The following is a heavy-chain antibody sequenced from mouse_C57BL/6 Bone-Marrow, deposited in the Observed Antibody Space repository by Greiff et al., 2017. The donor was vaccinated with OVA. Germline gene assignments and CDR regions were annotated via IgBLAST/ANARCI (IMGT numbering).Heavy chain of an antibody. D-gene: IGHD2-3*01. CDR2: IRSKSNNYAT. CDR3: VRGDGYYDYFDY. CDR1: GFSFNTYA. Sequence: EVKLMESGGGLVQPKGSLKLSCAASGFSFNTYAMNWVRQAPGKGLEWVARIRSKSNNYATYYADSVKDRFTISRDDSESMLYLQMNNLKTEDTAMYYCVRGDGYYDYFDYWGQGTTLTVSS. J-gene: IGHJ2*01. V-gene: IGHV10-1*01.